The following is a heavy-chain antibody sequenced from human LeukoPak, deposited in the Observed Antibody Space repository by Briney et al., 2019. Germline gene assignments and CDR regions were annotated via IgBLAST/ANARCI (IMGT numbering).Heavy chain of an antibody. CDR1: GFSFSSYD. CDR2: ISPSGTTM. V-gene: IGHV3-48*03. CDR3: ARESLLFASRGGQFDY. Sequence: GGSLRLSCAASGFSFSSYDFNWVRQAPGKGPEWISYISPSGTTMHYADSVKGRFTISKDNAKNSVYLQMNSLRVEDTAVYYCARESLLFASRGGQFDYWGQGTLVTVSS. D-gene: IGHD2-21*01. J-gene: IGHJ4*02.